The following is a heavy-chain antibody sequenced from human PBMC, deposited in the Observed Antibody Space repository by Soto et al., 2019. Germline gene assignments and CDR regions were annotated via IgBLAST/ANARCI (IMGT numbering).Heavy chain of an antibody. J-gene: IGHJ5*02. CDR3: ARGQRFSEGFDP. V-gene: IGHV4-4*07. CDR1: GGTLSGYY. Sequence: SETLSLTCTVTGGTLSGYYWTWIRQSAGGGLEWIGRIYHSGSTNYNPSLKSRVTISLDTSMSHFSLRLRSVSAADTAVYYCARGQRFSEGFDPWGQGTLV. CDR2: IYHSGST. D-gene: IGHD3-3*01.